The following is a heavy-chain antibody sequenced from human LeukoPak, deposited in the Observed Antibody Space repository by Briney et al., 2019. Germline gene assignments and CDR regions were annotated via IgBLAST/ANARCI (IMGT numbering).Heavy chain of an antibody. J-gene: IGHJ4*02. CDR1: GYTFTGYY. V-gene: IGHV1-2*02. CDR3: ARENDILTGYYLGY. Sequence: GASVKVSCKASGYTFTGYYMHWVRQAAGQGLEWMGWINPNSGGTNYAQKFQGRVTMTRDTSISTAYMELSRLRSDDTAVYYCARENDILTGYYLGYWGQGTLLTVSS. D-gene: IGHD3-9*01. CDR2: INPNSGGT.